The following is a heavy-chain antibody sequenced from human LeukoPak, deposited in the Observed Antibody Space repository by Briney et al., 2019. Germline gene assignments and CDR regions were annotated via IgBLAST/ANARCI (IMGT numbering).Heavy chain of an antibody. Sequence: SETLSLTCTVSGGSISSYYWSWIRQPPGKGLEWIGYIYYSGSTNYNPSLKSRVTISVDTSKNQFSLKLSSVTAADTAVYYCARDFGGRAGDVIYYGMDVWGQGTTVTVSS. CDR2: IYYSGST. CDR1: GGSISSYY. CDR3: ARDFGGRAGDVIYYGMDV. V-gene: IGHV4-59*01. J-gene: IGHJ6*02. D-gene: IGHD2-21*01.